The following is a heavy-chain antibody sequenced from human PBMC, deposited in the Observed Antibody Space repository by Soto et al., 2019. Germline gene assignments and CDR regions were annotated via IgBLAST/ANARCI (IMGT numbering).Heavy chain of an antibody. CDR3: ARFSRIAAAASDDENWFDP. V-gene: IGHV4-34*01. CDR2: INHSGST. D-gene: IGHD6-13*01. J-gene: IGHJ5*02. CDR1: GGSFSGYY. Sequence: PSETLSLTCAVYGGSFSGYYWSWIRQPPGKGLEWIGEINHSGSTNYNPSLKSRVTISVDTSKNQFSLKLSSVAAADTAVYYCARFSRIAAAASDDENWFDPWGQGTLVTVSS.